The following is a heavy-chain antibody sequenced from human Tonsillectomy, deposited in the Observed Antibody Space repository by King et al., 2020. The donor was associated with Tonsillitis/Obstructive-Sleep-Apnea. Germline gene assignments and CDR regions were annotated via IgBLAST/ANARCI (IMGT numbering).Heavy chain of an antibody. V-gene: IGHV4-39*01. Sequence: LQLQESGPGLVKPSETLSLTCTVSGGSISSSSYYWGWIRQPPGKGVEGIGSIYYSGSTYYNPSLKSRVTISVDTSKNQFSLKLSSVTAADTAVYYCASMEVVPAAMFPTAFDYWGQGTLVTVSS. CDR2: IYYSGST. J-gene: IGHJ4*02. D-gene: IGHD2-2*01. CDR1: GGSISSSSYY. CDR3: ASMEVVPAAMFPTAFDY.